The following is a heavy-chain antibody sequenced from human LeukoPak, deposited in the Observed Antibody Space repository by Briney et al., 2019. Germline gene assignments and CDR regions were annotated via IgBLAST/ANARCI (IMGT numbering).Heavy chain of an antibody. J-gene: IGHJ4*02. CDR2: VSDRGGA. D-gene: IGHD6-6*01. Sequence: XETXXLTXAXCXVSLXXSXGRWXXXSPGXXXEXIGYVSDRGGASYNPSLKGRVTISPDTSKNQFSLKLNSVTAADTAVYYCATNALLVPSTFDSWGRGTLVTVSS. V-gene: IGHV4-59*12. CDR1: XVSLXXSX. CDR3: ATNALLVPSTFDS.